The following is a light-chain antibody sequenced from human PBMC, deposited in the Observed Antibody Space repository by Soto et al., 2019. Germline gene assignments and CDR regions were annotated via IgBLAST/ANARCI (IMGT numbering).Light chain of an antibody. CDR2: GAS. V-gene: IGKV3-20*01. CDR1: QSVSSY. CDR3: QQYGSSPLT. Sequence: EIVMTQSPATLSVSPGERATLSCRASQSVSSYLAWYQQKPGQAPRLLIYGASSRATGITDRFSGSGSGTDFTLTISRLEPEDFAVDYCQQYGSSPLTFGGGTKVDIK. J-gene: IGKJ4*01.